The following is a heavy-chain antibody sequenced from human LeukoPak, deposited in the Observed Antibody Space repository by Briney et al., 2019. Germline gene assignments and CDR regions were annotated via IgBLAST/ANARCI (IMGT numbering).Heavy chain of an antibody. Sequence: GGSLRLSCAASGFTFNNYAMSWVRQAPGKGLEWVSAISGSGGSTYYADSVKGRFTVSRDNSKNTLYLQMNSLRAEDTAVYNCAKAPGRTGDTNYYWYGVDVWGQGTTVSVSS. CDR1: GFTFNNYA. J-gene: IGHJ6*02. D-gene: IGHD7-27*01. CDR3: AKAPGRTGDTNYYWYGVDV. V-gene: IGHV3-23*01. CDR2: ISGSGGST.